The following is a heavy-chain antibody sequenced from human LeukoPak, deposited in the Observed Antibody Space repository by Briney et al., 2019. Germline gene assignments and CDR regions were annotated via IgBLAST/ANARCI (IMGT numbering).Heavy chain of an antibody. D-gene: IGHD4-11*01. CDR2: IYPGDSDT. CDR3: ARHRYSNYGNYYYYYMDV. J-gene: IGHJ6*03. V-gene: IGHV5-51*01. CDR1: GYSFTSYW. Sequence: GESLKISCKGSGYSFTSYWIGWVRQTSGKGLEWMGIIYPGDSDTRYSPSFQGQVTISADKSISTAYLQWSSLKASDTAMYYCARHRYSNYGNYYYYYMDVWGKGTTATVSS.